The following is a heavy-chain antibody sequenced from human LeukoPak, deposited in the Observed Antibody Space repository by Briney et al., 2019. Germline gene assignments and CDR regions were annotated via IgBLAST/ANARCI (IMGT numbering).Heavy chain of an antibody. Sequence: PGGSLRLSCAASGLTFDDYTMHWVRQAPGKGLEWISLISWDGGSTYYADSVKGRFTISRDNSKNSLYLQMNSLRTEDTAVYYCAILTVPLDAFDIWGQGTMVTVSS. D-gene: IGHD2-2*01. CDR1: GLTFDDYT. V-gene: IGHV3-43*01. CDR2: ISWDGGST. CDR3: AILTVPLDAFDI. J-gene: IGHJ3*02.